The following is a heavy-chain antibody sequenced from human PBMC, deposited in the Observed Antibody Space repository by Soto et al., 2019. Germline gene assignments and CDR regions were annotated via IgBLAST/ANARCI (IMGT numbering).Heavy chain of an antibody. D-gene: IGHD4-17*01. CDR2: LNHSGST. V-gene: IGHV4-34*01. CDR1: GGSFSGYY. J-gene: IGHJ4*02. Sequence: QVQLQQWGAGLLKPSETLSLTCAVYGGSFSGYYWSWIRQPPGKGLEYIGELNHSGSTNYNPSLKSRVTISVDTPKNQFSLKLSSVTAADTAVYYCARSYGGNSGTFDFWGQGTLVTVSS. CDR3: ARSYGGNSGTFDF.